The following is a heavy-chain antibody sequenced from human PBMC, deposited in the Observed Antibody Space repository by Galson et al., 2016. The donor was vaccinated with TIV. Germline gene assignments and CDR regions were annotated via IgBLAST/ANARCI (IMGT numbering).Heavy chain of an antibody. CDR2: ISAYNGNT. D-gene: IGHD3-10*01. V-gene: IGHV1-18*01. CDR1: GYTFINYG. J-gene: IGHJ4*02. CDR3: ERVSSGFQEVINYFYY. Sequence: SVKVSCKASGYTFINYGVGWVRQAPGQGLEWMGWISAYNGNTRYAQKLQARVTMTTDTSTNTAYLELRSLRSADTAVYFCERVSSGFQEVINYFYYWRQGTLVTDS.